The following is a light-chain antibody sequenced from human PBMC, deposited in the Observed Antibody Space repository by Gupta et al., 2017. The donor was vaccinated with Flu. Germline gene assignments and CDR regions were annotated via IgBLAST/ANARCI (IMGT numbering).Light chain of an antibody. J-gene: IGKJ4*01. CDR3: QQFERYPRT. CDR1: QGVGTY. Sequence: PAFLYTSVGDRVTITCRASQGVGTYLTWYQKTPGKGPQCLIYKASTLESGVPARFSGSGSGTEFILKISSLQPEDSATYYCQQFERYPRTFGGGTKVEI. CDR2: KAS. V-gene: IGKV1-9*01.